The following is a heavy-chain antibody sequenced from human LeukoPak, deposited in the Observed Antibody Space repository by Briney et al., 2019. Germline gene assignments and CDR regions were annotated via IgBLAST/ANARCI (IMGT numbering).Heavy chain of an antibody. D-gene: IGHD4-23*01. V-gene: IGHV7-4-1*02. CDR1: VYTLTSYA. CDR2: INTNTGNP. Sequence: ASVTLPCKASVYTLTSYAMNWVRQPPAQGHEWRGWINTNTGNPTYAQAFTGRFVFSLDTSVSTAYLQISSLKAEDTAVYYCARDWRGYGGGDYWGQGTLVTVSS. CDR3: ARDWRGYGGGDY. J-gene: IGHJ4*02.